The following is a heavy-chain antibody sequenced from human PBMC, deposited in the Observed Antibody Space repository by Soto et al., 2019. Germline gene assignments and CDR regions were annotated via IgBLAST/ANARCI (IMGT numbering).Heavy chain of an antibody. J-gene: IGHJ5*02. CDR3: ARDPRRVFVEWLSTNWFDP. CDR1: GYNFAAHS. V-gene: IGHV1-3*01. CDR2: FTAGRGNT. D-gene: IGHD3-3*01. Sequence: ASVKVSCKASGYNFAAHSIHWVRQAPGQKFEWMGWFTAGRGNTDYSQKFPGSVTMTTDTSTSTAYMELRSLRSDDTAGYYCARDPRRVFVEWLSTNWFDPWGQGTLVTVSS.